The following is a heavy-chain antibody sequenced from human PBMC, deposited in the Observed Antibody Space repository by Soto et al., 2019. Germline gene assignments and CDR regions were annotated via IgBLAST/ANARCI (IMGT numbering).Heavy chain of an antibody. CDR1: WGSVSSNSAA. CDR3: ARDRSIAARPAFDY. D-gene: IGHD6-6*01. V-gene: IGHV6-1*01. Sequence: PSQTLSLTCASSWGSVSSNSAAWNWIRQSPSRGLEWLGRTYYRSKWYNDYAVSVKSRITINPDTSKNQFSLQLNSVTPEDTAVYYCARDRSIAARPAFDYWGQGTPVTVSS. J-gene: IGHJ4*02. CDR2: TYYRSKWYN.